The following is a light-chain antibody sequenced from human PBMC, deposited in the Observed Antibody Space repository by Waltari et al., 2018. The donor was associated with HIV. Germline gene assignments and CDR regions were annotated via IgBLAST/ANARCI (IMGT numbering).Light chain of an antibody. CDR1: SRDVGSYNY. CDR3: GSYTSSSTYV. CDR2: DVD. V-gene: IGLV2-14*03. J-gene: IGLJ1*01. Sequence: QSALTQPPSVSGPPGPPITISCSGTSRDVGSYNYVSWYQHHPGQAPKLMIYDVDNRLPGVSSRFSGSKSGNTASLTISGLRAEDEADYYCGSYTSSSTYVFGTGTEVTVL.